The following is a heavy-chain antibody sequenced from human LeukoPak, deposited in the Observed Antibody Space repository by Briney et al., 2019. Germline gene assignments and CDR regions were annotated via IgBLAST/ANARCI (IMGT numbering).Heavy chain of an antibody. Sequence: NPSETLSLTCTVSSGSIGSGTYYWSWIRQPAGKGLEWIGRIYANGSTNYNPSLKSRVTMSVDASKNQFSLKMSSMTAADTAVYYCARAQGYSSGWDFQHWGQGTLVTVSS. V-gene: IGHV4-61*02. D-gene: IGHD6-19*01. J-gene: IGHJ1*01. CDR3: ARAQGYSSGWDFQH. CDR1: SGSIGSGTYY. CDR2: IYANGST.